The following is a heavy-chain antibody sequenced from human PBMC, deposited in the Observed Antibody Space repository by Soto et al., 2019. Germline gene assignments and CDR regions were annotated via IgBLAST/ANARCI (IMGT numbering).Heavy chain of an antibody. CDR1: GFTFSNYA. CDR2: ISYDGRDK. V-gene: IGHV3-30*04. CDR3: ARGRIAAAGTWYFDY. D-gene: IGHD6-13*01. J-gene: IGHJ4*02. Sequence: QVQLVESGGGVVKPGRSLRLSCAASGFTFSNYAMHWVRQAPGKGLEWVTIISYDGRDKYYADSVKGRFTISRDNSKNTLYRQMNSLRAEVMAVYYCARGRIAAAGTWYFDYWGQGTLVTVSS.